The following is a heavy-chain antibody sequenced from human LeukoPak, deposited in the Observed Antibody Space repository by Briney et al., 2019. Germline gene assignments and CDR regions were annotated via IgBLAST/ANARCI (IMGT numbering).Heavy chain of an antibody. CDR2: VDPNSGGT. D-gene: IGHD2-15*01. CDR3: ARGRMGGGNDY. Sequence: ASVKVSCKASGYTFTGYNMHWVRQAPGQGLEWMGWVDPNSGGTNYAQKFQGRVTMTRDTSISTAYMELSSLRSDDTAVYYCARGRMGGGNDYWGQGTLVTVSS. V-gene: IGHV1-2*02. CDR1: GYTFTGYN. J-gene: IGHJ4*02.